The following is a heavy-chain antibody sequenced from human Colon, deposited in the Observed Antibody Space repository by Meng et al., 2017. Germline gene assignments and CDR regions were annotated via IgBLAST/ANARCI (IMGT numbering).Heavy chain of an antibody. CDR1: GFTFSSYA. D-gene: IGHD3-3*01. V-gene: IGHV3-30*01. CDR3: ARASSIYYDFWSGYYNGDY. Sequence: GGPLRLSCAASGFTFSSYAMHWVRQAPGKGLEWVAVISYDGSNKYYADSVKGRFTISRDNSKNTLYLQMNSLRAEDTAVYYCARASSIYYDFWSGYYNGDYWGQGTLVTVSS. J-gene: IGHJ4*02. CDR2: ISYDGSNK.